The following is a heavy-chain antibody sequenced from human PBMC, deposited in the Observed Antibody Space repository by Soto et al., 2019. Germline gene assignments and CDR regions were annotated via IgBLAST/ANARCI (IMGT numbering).Heavy chain of an antibody. V-gene: IGHV3-21*01. CDR3: ARWDCSSTSCRLDY. J-gene: IGHJ4*02. CDR2: ISSSSSYI. Sequence: EVQLVESGGGLVKPGVSLRLSCAASGFTFSSYSMNWVRQSPGKGLEWVSSISSSSSYIYYADSVKGRVTISRDNAKNSLDLQMNSLRAEDTAVFYWARWDCSSTSCRLDYWGQGTLVTVSS. D-gene: IGHD2-2*01. CDR1: GFTFSSYS.